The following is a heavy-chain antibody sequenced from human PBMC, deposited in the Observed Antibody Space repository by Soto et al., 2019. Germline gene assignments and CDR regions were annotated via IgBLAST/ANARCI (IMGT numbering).Heavy chain of an antibody. V-gene: IGHV1-69*02. Sequence: QVQLVQSGAEVKKPGSSVKVSCKASGGTFSSYTISWVRQAPGQGLEWMGRIIPILGIANYAQKFQGSVXIXXDQSTSTAYMELSSLRSEDTAVYYCARAGSGSPDYWGQGTLVTVSS. CDR3: ARAGSGSPDY. J-gene: IGHJ4*02. CDR1: GGTFSSYT. CDR2: IIPILGIA. D-gene: IGHD1-26*01.